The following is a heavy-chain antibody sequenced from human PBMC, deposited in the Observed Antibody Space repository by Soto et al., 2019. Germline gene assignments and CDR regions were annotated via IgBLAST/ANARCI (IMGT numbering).Heavy chain of an antibody. CDR1: GFTFNHYG. D-gene: IGHD3-10*01. CDR3: ARGVGSGTYYNQYNWFDP. V-gene: IGHV1-18*01. CDR2: INTYNGNT. Sequence: GASMKVSCQASGFTFNHYGISWVRQAPGKGLGGMGWINTYNGNTSHAQKPQGRVTMTTDTSTSTAYMELRSLRSDDTAVYYCARGVGSGTYYNQYNWFDPWGEGTLVTVSS. J-gene: IGHJ5*02.